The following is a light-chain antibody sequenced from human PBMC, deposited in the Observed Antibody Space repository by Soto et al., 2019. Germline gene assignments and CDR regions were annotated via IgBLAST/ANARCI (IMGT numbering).Light chain of an antibody. V-gene: IGLV3-9*01. CDR3: QVGDSSRGL. Sequence: SYELTQPLSVSVALGQTARITCGGNNIGSKNVHWYQQKPGQAPVLVIYRDSNRPSGIPERFSGSNSGNTATLTISRAQAGDEADYYCQVGDSSRGLFGGGTQLTVL. J-gene: IGLJ7*01. CDR2: RDS. CDR1: NIGSKN.